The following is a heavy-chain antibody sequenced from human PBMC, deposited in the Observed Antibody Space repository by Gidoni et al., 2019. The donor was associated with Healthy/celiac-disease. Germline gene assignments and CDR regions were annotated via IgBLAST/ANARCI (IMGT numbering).Heavy chain of an antibody. CDR2: IYYSGST. J-gene: IGHJ3*02. Sequence: QVQLQESGPGLVKPSETLSLTCTVSGGSISSYYWSWIRQPPGKGLEWIGYIYYSGSTNYNPSLKSRVTISVDTSKNQFALKLSSVTAADTAVYYCARLGVATGAFDIWGQGTMVTVSS. D-gene: IGHD5-12*01. CDR3: ARLGVATGAFDI. CDR1: GGSISSYY. V-gene: IGHV4-59*01.